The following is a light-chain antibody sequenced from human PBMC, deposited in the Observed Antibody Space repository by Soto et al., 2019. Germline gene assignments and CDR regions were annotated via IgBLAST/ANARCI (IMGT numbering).Light chain of an antibody. CDR1: SSNIGAGFD. J-gene: IGLJ1*01. CDR2: GNN. Sequence: QSALTQSPSVSGAPGQRVSISCTGTSSNIGAGFDVHWYQQLPGTAPKLLIYGNNNRPSGVPDRFSGYKSGTSASLAITGLQAEDQSDYYCQSYDSSLSGGSVFGTGTKVTVL. V-gene: IGLV1-40*01. CDR3: QSYDSSLSGGSV.